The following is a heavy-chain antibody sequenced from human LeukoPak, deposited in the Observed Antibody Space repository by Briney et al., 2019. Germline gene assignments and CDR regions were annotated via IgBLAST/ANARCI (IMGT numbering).Heavy chain of an antibody. CDR1: GGSISSSSYY. V-gene: IGHV4-39*07. CDR2: IYYSGST. Sequence: PSETLSLTCTVSGGSISSSSYYWGWIRQPPGKGLEWIGSIYYSGSTYYNPSLKSRVTISVDTSKNQFSLKLSSVTAADTAVYYCARGARITMIVVALNDAFDIWGQGAMVTVSS. J-gene: IGHJ3*02. D-gene: IGHD3-22*01. CDR3: ARGARITMIVVALNDAFDI.